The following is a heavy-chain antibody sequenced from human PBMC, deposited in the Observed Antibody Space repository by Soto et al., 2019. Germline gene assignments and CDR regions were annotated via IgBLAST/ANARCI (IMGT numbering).Heavy chain of an antibody. V-gene: IGHV6-1*01. J-gene: IGHJ5*02. CDR2: TYYRSNWYT. D-gene: IGHD3-3*02. CDR3: ARVISNSRLAS. CDR1: GDSVSTNSAT. Sequence: PSQTLSLTCAISGDSVSTNSATWDWIRHSPSRGLEWLGRTYYRSNWYTDYAVSVKGRITISPDTSNNQLSLQLNSVTPDDTAVDYCARVISNSRLASWGQRTPVTVSS.